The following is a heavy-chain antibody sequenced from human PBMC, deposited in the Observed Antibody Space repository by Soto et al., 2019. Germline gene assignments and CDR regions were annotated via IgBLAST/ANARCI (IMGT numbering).Heavy chain of an antibody. V-gene: IGHV4-4*02. J-gene: IGHJ4*02. CDR2: IYRTGST. CDR3: ASRDPGTSVDY. Sequence: TLSLTCAFSVGSFTSNNWWTWVRQPPGQGLEWIGEIYRTGSTNYNPSLKSRVTISLDKSENQFSLKVTSLTAADTAVYYCASRDPGTSVDYWGQGTLVNV. D-gene: IGHD1-7*01. CDR1: VGSFTSNNW.